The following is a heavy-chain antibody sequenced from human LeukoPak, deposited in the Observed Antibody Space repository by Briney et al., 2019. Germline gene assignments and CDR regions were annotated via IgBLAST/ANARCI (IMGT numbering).Heavy chain of an antibody. Sequence: ASMKVSCKASGYTFTSYAMNWVRQAPGQGLEWMGWINPNSGGTNYAQKFQGRVTMTRDTSISTAYMELSRLRSDDTAVYYCARIYCSSTSCYLYYFDYWGQGTLVTVSS. CDR3: ARIYCSSTSCYLYYFDY. CDR2: INPNSGGT. D-gene: IGHD2-2*01. CDR1: GYTFTSYA. J-gene: IGHJ4*02. V-gene: IGHV1-2*02.